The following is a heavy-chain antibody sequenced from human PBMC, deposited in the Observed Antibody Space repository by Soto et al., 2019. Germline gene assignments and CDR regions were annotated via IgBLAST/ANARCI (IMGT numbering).Heavy chain of an antibody. V-gene: IGHV1-18*01. Sequence: QVQLVQSGAEVKKPGASVKVSCKASGYTFTSYGISWVRQAPGQGLEGMGWISAYNGNTNYAQKLQGRVTMNTDTSPSTADMELMSLRSDDTAVYYCAREVTHRHNCNDLGVDYWGQVTRVTVSS. J-gene: IGHJ4*02. CDR3: AREVTHRHNCNDLGVDY. CDR2: ISAYNGNT. CDR1: GYTFTSYG. D-gene: IGHD1-1*01.